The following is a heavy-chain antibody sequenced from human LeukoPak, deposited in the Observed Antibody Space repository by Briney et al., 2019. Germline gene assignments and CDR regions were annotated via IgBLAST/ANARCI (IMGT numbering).Heavy chain of an antibody. Sequence: GESLKISCKGSGYSFTSYWIGWVRQMPGKGLEWMGIIYPCVSDTRYSPSFQGQVTISADKSISTAYLQWSSLKASDTAMYYCARRVGSRRTIFGVVIPDAAFDIWGQGTIVTVSS. V-gene: IGHV5-51*01. J-gene: IGHJ3*02. CDR1: GYSFTSYW. CDR3: ARRVGSRRTIFGVVIPDAAFDI. CDR2: IYPCVSDT. D-gene: IGHD3-3*01.